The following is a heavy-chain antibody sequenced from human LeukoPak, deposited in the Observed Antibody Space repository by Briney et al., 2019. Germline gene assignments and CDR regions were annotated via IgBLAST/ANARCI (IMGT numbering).Heavy chain of an antibody. D-gene: IGHD3-16*01. Sequence: SETLSLTCGVYGGSLSDYQWSWIRQTPGKGLEWIGEIKHRGGTNYNPSLKSRVTISVDTSKRQYSLKVNSMTAADTAVYYCARRPDGADYWGQGALVTVSS. V-gene: IGHV4-34*01. CDR1: GGSLSDYQ. CDR2: IKHRGGT. J-gene: IGHJ4*02. CDR3: ARRPDGADY.